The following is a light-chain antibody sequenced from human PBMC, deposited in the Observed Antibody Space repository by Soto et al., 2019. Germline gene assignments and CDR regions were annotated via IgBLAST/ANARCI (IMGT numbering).Light chain of an antibody. Sequence: EIVMTQSPATLSVSPGERATLSCRASQSVSSNLAWYQQKPGQAPRLLIYGASTRATGIPARFSGSGSGTEFTLTISILQSEDFAVYYCQQYNNWPPYTFGQGTKRAIK. CDR2: GAS. V-gene: IGKV3-15*01. J-gene: IGKJ2*01. CDR3: QQYNNWPPYT. CDR1: QSVSSN.